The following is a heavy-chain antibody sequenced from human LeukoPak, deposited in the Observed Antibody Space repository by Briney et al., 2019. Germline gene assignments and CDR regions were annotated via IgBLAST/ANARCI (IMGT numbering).Heavy chain of an antibody. CDR1: GFTFSSDW. J-gene: IGHJ4*02. D-gene: IGHD2-2*01. Sequence: GGSLRLSCAASGFTFSSDWMSWVRQAPGKGLEWVANIKQDGSEKYYVDSVKGRFTISRDNAKNSLYLQMNSLRAEDTAVYYCARDSSTSCYAYWGQGTLVTVSS. CDR2: IKQDGSEK. CDR3: ARDSSTSCYAY. V-gene: IGHV3-7*01.